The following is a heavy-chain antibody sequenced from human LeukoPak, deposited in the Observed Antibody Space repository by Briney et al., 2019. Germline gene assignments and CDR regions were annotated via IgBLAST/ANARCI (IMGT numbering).Heavy chain of an antibody. Sequence: GRSLRLSCAASGFRFADYAMHWVRQAPGKGLEWVSGISWNTANTGYADSVKGRFTISRDNARYSLYLQMNSLRVEDTAFYYCTKAPGVTTGWFDPWGQGTLVTVSS. D-gene: IGHD4-17*01. CDR1: GFRFADYA. J-gene: IGHJ5*02. V-gene: IGHV3-9*01. CDR3: TKAPGVTTGWFDP. CDR2: ISWNTANT.